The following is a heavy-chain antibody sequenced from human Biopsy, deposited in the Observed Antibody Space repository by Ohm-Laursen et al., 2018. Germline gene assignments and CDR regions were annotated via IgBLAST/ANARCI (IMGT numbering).Heavy chain of an antibody. J-gene: IGHJ5*02. CDR2: IFYRGST. D-gene: IGHD3-22*01. Sequence: SETLSLTCTVSGGSISNNNYYWGWIRQPPGKGLEWIGSIFYRGSTHYKPPPKSRVNISVDTSKNQFSLKLNSVTAADTAVYYCARDYDTSGYYYVSWGQGTLVTVSS. V-gene: IGHV4-39*01. CDR3: ARDYDTSGYYYVS. CDR1: GGSISNNNYY.